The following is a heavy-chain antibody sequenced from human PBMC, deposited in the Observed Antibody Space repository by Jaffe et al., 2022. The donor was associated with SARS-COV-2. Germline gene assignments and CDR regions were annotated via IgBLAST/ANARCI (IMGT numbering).Heavy chain of an antibody. Sequence: EVQLVESGGGLVQPGGSLRLSCAASGFTFSSYWMSWVRQAPGKGLEWVANIKQDGSEKYYVDSVKGRFTISRDNAKNSLYLQMNSLRAEDTAVYYCARDQSSGWYGDYYYGMDVWGQGTTVTVSS. CDR3: ARDQSSGWYGDYYYGMDV. V-gene: IGHV3-7*03. D-gene: IGHD6-19*01. CDR1: GFTFSSYW. CDR2: IKQDGSEK. J-gene: IGHJ6*02.